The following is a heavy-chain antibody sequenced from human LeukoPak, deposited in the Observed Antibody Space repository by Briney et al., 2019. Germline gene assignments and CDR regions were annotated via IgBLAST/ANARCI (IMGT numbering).Heavy chain of an antibody. D-gene: IGHD2-15*01. CDR1: GYTFTSYG. J-gene: IGHJ3*01. CDR3: AREPTHYSGLDL. Sequence: ASVKVSCKASGYTFTSYGISWVRQAPGQGLEWMGWISAYNGNTNYAQKLQGRVTMTTDTSTSAAYMELRSLRSDDTAVYYYAREPTHYSGLDLWGQGTMVTVSS. CDR2: ISAYNGNT. V-gene: IGHV1-18*01.